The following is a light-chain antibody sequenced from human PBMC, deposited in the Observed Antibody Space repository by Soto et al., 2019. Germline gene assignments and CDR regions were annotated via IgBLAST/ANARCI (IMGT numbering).Light chain of an antibody. V-gene: IGKV1D-12*01. Sequence: DIQMTQSPSSAHASEEDRVTITCRASQSINSWLAWYQQKPGKAPKLLISAASSLQSAVPSTFSVSGSGTDFPLTISGLQPDDFATSYCQQANSFSFTLGTGTR. CDR1: QSINSW. CDR3: QQANSFSFT. J-gene: IGKJ5*01. CDR2: AAS.